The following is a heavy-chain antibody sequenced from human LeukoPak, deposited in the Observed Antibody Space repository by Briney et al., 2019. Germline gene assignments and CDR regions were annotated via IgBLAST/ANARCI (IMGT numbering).Heavy chain of an antibody. CDR1: GYTFTSYG. CDR3: ARSLSPVTTYYFDY. Sequence: ASVKVSCKASGYTFTSYGISWVRQAPGQGLEWMGWISAYNGNTNYAQKLQGRVTTTTDTSTSTAYMELRSLRSDDTAVYYCARSLSPVTTYYFDYWGQGTLVTVSS. D-gene: IGHD4-17*01. V-gene: IGHV1-18*01. CDR2: ISAYNGNT. J-gene: IGHJ4*02.